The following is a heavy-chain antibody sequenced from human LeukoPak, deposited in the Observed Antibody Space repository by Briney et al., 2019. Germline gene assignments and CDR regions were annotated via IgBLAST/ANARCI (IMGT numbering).Heavy chain of an antibody. CDR1: GGSFSGYY. J-gene: IGHJ6*03. CDR3: ARRKMYYDILTGYYYYMDV. CDR2: INHSGST. D-gene: IGHD3-9*01. Sequence: LSETLSLTCAVYGGSFSGYYWSWIRQPPGKGLEWIGEINHSGSTNYNPSLKSRVTISVDTSKNQFSLKLSSVTAADTAVYYCARRKMYYDILTGYYYYMDVWGKGTTVTVSS. V-gene: IGHV4-34*01.